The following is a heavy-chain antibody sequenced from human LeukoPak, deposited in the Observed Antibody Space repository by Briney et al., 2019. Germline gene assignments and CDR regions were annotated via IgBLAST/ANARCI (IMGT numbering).Heavy chain of an antibody. CDR3: ARDRYYDSSGYYNSPLDY. V-gene: IGHV3-7*01. D-gene: IGHD3-22*01. CDR2: IKQDGSEK. CDR1: GFTFSSYW. J-gene: IGHJ4*02. Sequence: GGSLRLSCAASGFTFSSYWMSWVRQAPGKGLEWVANIKQDGSEKYYVDSVKGRFTISRDNAKNSLYLQMNSLRAEDTAAYYCARDRYYDSSGYYNSPLDYWGQGTLVTVSS.